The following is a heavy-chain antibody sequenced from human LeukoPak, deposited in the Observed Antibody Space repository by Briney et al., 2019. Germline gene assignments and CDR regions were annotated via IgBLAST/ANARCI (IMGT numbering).Heavy chain of an antibody. CDR2: IKPDGSEK. CDR3: ARDMYGGTDY. V-gene: IGHV3-7*01. D-gene: IGHD4/OR15-4a*01. J-gene: IGHJ4*02. CDR1: GFTFSASW. Sequence: PGGSLRLSCAASGFTFSASWISWVRQAPGEGLEWVANIKPDGSEKYYVDSVKGRFTISRDNAKNSLYVQMNSLRADDTAVYYCARDMYGGTDYWGQGTLVTVSS.